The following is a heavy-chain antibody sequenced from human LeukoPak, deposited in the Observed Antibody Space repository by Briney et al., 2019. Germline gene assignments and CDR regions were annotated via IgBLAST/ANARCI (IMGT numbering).Heavy chain of an antibody. J-gene: IGHJ3*02. V-gene: IGHV3-74*01. CDR3: ARPDEQQLVRDAFDI. CDR2: INSDGSST. CDR1: GFTFSSYW. Sequence: GGSLRLSCAASGFTFSSYWMHWVRQAPGKGLVWVSRINSDGSSTSYADSVKGRFTTSRDNPKNSLYLQMNSLRAEDTAVYYCARPDEQQLVRDAFDIWGQGTMVTVSS. D-gene: IGHD6-13*01.